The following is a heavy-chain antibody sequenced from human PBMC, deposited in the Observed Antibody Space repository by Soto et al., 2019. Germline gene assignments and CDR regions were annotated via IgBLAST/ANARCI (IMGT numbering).Heavy chain of an antibody. Sequence: ASVKVSCKASGYSLTSYYMHWVRRAPGQGLEWMGITNPSDGSTNYARKFQGRVTITSDTSTSTVYMEMASLRSEDTAMYYCARSYVTSRPLDFWGQGALVTVSS. D-gene: IGHD3-10*02. CDR3: ARSYVTSRPLDF. J-gene: IGHJ4*02. V-gene: IGHV1-46*01. CDR2: TNPSDGST. CDR1: GYSLTSYY.